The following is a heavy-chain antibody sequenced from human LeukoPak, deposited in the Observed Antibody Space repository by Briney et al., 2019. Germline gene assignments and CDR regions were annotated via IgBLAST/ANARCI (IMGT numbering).Heavy chain of an antibody. D-gene: IGHD4-17*01. CDR1: GGSFSGYY. CDR3: ARTADYEHYYYYYCMDV. V-gene: IGHV4-34*01. CDR2: INHSGST. J-gene: IGHJ6*03. Sequence: SETLSLTCAVYGGSFSGYYWSWMRQPPGKGLEWIGEINHSGSTNYNPSLKSRVTISVDTSKNQFSLKLSSVTAADTAVYYCARTADYEHYYYYYCMDVWGKGTTVTVSS.